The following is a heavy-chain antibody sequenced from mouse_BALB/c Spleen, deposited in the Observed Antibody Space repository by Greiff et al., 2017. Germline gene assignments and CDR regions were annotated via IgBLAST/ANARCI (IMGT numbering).Heavy chain of an antibody. D-gene: IGHD2-14*01. Sequence: QVQLKQSGPGLVQPSQSLSITCTVSGFSLTSYGVHWVRQSPGKGLEWLGVIWSGGSTDYNAAFISRLSISKDNSKSQVFFKMNSLQADDTAIYYCASNTYYRYDGGYAMDYWGQGTSVTVSS. CDR2: IWSGGST. J-gene: IGHJ4*01. V-gene: IGHV2-4-1*01. CDR1: GFSLTSYG. CDR3: ASNTYYRYDGGYAMDY.